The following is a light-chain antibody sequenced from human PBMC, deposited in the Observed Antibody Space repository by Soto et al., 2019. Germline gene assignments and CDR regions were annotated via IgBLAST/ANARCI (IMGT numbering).Light chain of an antibody. CDR2: EVS. J-gene: IGLJ1*01. V-gene: IGLV2-14*01. Sequence: QPASVSGSPGQSITISCTGTSSDVGGYNYVSWYQQHPGKAPKLMIYEVSNRPSGVSNRFSGSKSGNTASLTISGLQAEDEADYYCSSYTSSSSYVFGTGTKVTVL. CDR3: SSYTSSSSYV. CDR1: SSDVGGYNY.